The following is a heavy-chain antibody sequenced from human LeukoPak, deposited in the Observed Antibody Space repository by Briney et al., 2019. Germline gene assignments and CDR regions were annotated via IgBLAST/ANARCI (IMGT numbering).Heavy chain of an antibody. Sequence: QTGGSLRLSCAASGFQFTYFGMSWVRQAPGKGLEWVAFTRNDGSNKYYVESVKGRFIISRDNSPDTVYLHMSNLRPDDTAVYYCAKSQDYGSGSYALDYWGQGALVTVSS. CDR2: TRNDGSNK. CDR3: AKSQDYGSGSYALDY. J-gene: IGHJ4*02. CDR1: GFQFTYFG. V-gene: IGHV3-30*02. D-gene: IGHD3-10*01.